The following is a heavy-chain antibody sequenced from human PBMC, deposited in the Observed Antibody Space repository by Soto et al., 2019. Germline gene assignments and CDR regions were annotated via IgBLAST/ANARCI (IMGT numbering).Heavy chain of an antibody. CDR3: AKQEGVGYNYGHFDY. Sequence: GGYLRLSCAASGFTVSSTYMTWFRRAPGKGLEWVSAVFGDGRTFYADSVKGRFTISRDNSKNTLFLQMNSLRAEDTAVYYCAKQEGVGYNYGHFDYWGQGTLVTVSS. CDR2: VFGDGRT. V-gene: IGHV3-66*04. CDR1: GFTVSSTY. D-gene: IGHD1-1*01. J-gene: IGHJ4*02.